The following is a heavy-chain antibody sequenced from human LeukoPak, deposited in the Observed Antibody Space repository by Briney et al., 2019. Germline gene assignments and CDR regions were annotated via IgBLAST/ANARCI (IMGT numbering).Heavy chain of an antibody. CDR3: ARDSLLLWFGELLYHDAFDI. D-gene: IGHD3-10*01. CDR2: ISYDGSNK. Sequence: GGSLRLSCAASGFTFSSYAMHWVRLAPGKGLEWVAVISYDGSNKYYADSVKGRFTISRDNSKNTLYLQMNSLRAEDTAVYYCARDSLLLWFGELLYHDAFDIWGQGTMVTVSS. CDR1: GFTFSSYA. J-gene: IGHJ3*02. V-gene: IGHV3-30*04.